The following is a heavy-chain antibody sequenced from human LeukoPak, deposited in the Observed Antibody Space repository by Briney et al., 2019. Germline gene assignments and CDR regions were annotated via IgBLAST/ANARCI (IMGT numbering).Heavy chain of an antibody. J-gene: IGHJ4*02. D-gene: IGHD3-16*02. Sequence: GGSLRLSCAASGFTFSSYWMSWVRQAPGKGLEWVSAISGSGGSTYYADSVKGRFTISRDNSKNTLYLQMNSLRAEGTAVYYCAKPMYRITFGGVIPSDYWGQGTLVTVSS. CDR1: GFTFSSYW. CDR2: ISGSGGST. CDR3: AKPMYRITFGGVIPSDY. V-gene: IGHV3-23*01.